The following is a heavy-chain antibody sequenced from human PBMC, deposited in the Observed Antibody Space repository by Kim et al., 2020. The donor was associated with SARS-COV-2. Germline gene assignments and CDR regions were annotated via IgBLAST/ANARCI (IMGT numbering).Heavy chain of an antibody. D-gene: IGHD3-22*01. V-gene: IGHV4-39*02. Sequence: SETLSLTCSVSGGSISTNNYYWDWIRQPPGKGLEWIASIYYSGSTYYNPSLKSRVTISVDTSKNHFSLNLGSVTAADTAVYYCSRTVYYDSSGYQYGFDPWGQGPLVTVSS. CDR2: IYYSGST. CDR3: SRTVYYDSSGYQYGFDP. CDR1: GGSISTNNYY. J-gene: IGHJ5*02.